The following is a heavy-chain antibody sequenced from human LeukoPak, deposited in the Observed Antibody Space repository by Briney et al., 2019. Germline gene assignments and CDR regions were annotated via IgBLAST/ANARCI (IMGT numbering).Heavy chain of an antibody. V-gene: IGHV4-34*01. CDR3: ARGQILINY. J-gene: IGHJ4*02. CDR2: INHSGST. Sequence: SETLSFTCAGYGGSFSGYYWSWIRQPPGKGLEWIGEINHSGSTNYNPSLKSRVTISVDTSKNEFSLKLNSVTAADTAVYHCARGQILINYWGQGTLVTVSS. CDR1: GGSFSGYY. D-gene: IGHD2-8*01.